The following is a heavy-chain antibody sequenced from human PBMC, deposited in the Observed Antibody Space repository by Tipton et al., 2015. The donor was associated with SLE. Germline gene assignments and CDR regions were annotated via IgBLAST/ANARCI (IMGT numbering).Heavy chain of an antibody. CDR1: GGSISSGSYY. Sequence: TLSLTCAVSGGSISSGSYYWSWIRQPPGKGLEWIGSIYHSGDTYYNPSLKNRVTISIDTSKNQFSLKLTSVTAADSAVYFCARDREFLWYETVGDAFEHWGQGKMVTVSS. CDR2: IYHSGDT. CDR3: ARDREFLWYETVGDAFEH. J-gene: IGHJ3*01. D-gene: IGHD6-13*01. V-gene: IGHV4-39*07.